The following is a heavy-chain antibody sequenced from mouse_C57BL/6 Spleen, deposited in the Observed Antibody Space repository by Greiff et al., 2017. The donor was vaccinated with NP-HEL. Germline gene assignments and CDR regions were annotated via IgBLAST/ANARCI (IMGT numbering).Heavy chain of an antibody. J-gene: IGHJ4*01. CDR3: ARKGGSYYAMDD. V-gene: IGHV1-64*01. CDR1: GYTFTSYR. CDR2: IHPNSGST. Sequence: QVLLQRPGAELVKPGASVKLSCKASGYTFTSYRMHWVKPMPGQGLEWIGMIHPNSGSTNYNETFKSKATLTVDKSSSTAYMQLSSLTSEDSAVYYCARKGGSYYAMDDWGEGTSVTDSS.